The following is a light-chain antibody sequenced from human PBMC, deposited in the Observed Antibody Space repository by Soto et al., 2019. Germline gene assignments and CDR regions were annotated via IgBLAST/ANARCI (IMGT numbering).Light chain of an antibody. CDR1: WSNIGANYD. CDR2: SNN. J-gene: IGLJ2*01. V-gene: IGLV1-47*02. CDR3: ASWDDRLGAVI. Sequence: QSVLTQPPSVSGAPGQRVTISCTGGWSNIGANYDVHWYQQLPGAAPKLLMHSNNLRPSGVPERISGSKSGTSASLAISGLRSEDEAVYYCASWDDRLGAVIFGGGTKVTVL.